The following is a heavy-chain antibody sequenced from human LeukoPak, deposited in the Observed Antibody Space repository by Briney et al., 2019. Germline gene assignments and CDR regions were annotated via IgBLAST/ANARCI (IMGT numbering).Heavy chain of an antibody. CDR2: ISYDGSNK. CDR3: ARGPNSNWSGLDF. CDR1: GFTFSGYA. Sequence: PGGSLRLSCAASGFTFSGYAMHWVRQAPGKGLEWVAVISYDGSNKYYADSVKGRFTISRDNAKNTLYLQVNNLRAEDTAVYYCARGPNSNWSGLDFWGQGTLLTVSS. J-gene: IGHJ4*02. D-gene: IGHD6-6*01. V-gene: IGHV3-30-3*01.